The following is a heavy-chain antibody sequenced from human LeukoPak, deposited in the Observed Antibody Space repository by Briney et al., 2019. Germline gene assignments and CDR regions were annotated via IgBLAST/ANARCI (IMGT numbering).Heavy chain of an antibody. CDR2: INGKGDST. Sequence: GGSLRLSCAASGFTFDDYGMTWVRQGPGKGLYWVSGINGKGDSTGHADSVKGRFTISRDNAKNSLYLQMNSLRAEDTALYYCARDASGGYDHWGQGTLVTVSS. D-gene: IGHD1-26*01. CDR1: GFTFDDYG. CDR3: ARDASGGYDH. J-gene: IGHJ5*02. V-gene: IGHV3-20*04.